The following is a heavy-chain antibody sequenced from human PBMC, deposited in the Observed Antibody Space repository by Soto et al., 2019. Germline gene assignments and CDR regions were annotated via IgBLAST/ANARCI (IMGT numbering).Heavy chain of an antibody. CDR2: IYDSGST. V-gene: IGHV4-31*03. D-gene: IGHD3-10*01. Sequence: QVQLQESGPGLVKASQTLSLTCTVSGGSISSGGYYWSWIRQHPGKGLEWIGYIYDSGSTYYSPSLKRRLNISGDTSKNQLSLKLTSVTAADTAVYYCARGEVRTTFRHWGQGTLVTVSS. CDR1: GGSISSGGYY. CDR3: ARGEVRTTFRH. J-gene: IGHJ4*02.